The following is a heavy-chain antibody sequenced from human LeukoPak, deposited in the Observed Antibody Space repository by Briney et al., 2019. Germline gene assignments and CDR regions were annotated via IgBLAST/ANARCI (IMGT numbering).Heavy chain of an antibody. Sequence: GGSLRLSCAASGFTFSSYSMNWVRQAPGKGLEWVSYISSSSSTIYYADSMKGRFTISRDNAKNSLYLQMNSLRAEDTAVYYCARDNGYSYENWFDPWGQGTLVTVSS. CDR2: ISSSSSTI. CDR1: GFTFSSYS. J-gene: IGHJ5*02. V-gene: IGHV3-48*01. D-gene: IGHD5-18*01. CDR3: ARDNGYSYENWFDP.